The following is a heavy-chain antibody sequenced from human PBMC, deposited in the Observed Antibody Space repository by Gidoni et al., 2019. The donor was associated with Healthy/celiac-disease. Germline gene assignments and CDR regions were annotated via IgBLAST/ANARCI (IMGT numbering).Heavy chain of an antibody. Sequence: QVQLQESGPGLVKPSETLSLTCTVSGGSISSYYWSWIRQHPGKGLEWIGYIYYSGSTNYNPSLKSRVTISVDTSKNQFSLKLSSVTAADTAVYYCARVEGYCSGGSCYRSFDYWGQGTLVTVSS. CDR2: IYYSGST. V-gene: IGHV4-59*01. CDR3: ARVEGYCSGGSCYRSFDY. J-gene: IGHJ4*02. CDR1: GGSISSYY. D-gene: IGHD2-15*01.